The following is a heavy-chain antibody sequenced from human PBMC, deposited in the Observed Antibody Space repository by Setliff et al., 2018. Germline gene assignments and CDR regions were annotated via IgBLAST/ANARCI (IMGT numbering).Heavy chain of an antibody. V-gene: IGHV4-59*01. CDR1: GGSFSGYY. D-gene: IGHD3-22*01. Sequence: PSETLSLTCAVYGGSFSGYYWTWIRQPPGKGLEWIGYIYSSGSSNYNPSLKSRVTISVDTSKNQFSLRLSSVTAADTAVYYCARAAKYDSSGYYGFWFDPWGQGNLVTVSS. CDR2: IYSSGSS. J-gene: IGHJ5*02. CDR3: ARAAKYDSSGYYGFWFDP.